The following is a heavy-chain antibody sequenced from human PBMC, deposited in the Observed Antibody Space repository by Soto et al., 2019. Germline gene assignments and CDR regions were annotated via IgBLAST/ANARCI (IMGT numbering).Heavy chain of an antibody. V-gene: IGHV2-5*01. CDR3: AHTWGQPGITGTTPFDY. CDR2: IYWNDDK. J-gene: IGHJ4*02. D-gene: IGHD1-7*01. Sequence: SGPTLVNPTQTLTRTCTFSGFSLSTSGVGGGWIRQPPGKALEWLALIYWNDDKRYSPSLKSRLTITKDTSKNQVVLTMTNMDPVDTATYFCAHTWGQPGITGTTPFDYWGQGALVTVSS. CDR1: GFSLSTSGVG.